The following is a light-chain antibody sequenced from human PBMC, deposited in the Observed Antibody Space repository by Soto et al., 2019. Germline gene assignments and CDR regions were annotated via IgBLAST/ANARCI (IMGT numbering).Light chain of an antibody. CDR1: QGISNY. J-gene: IGKJ1*01. CDR3: QKYNSAPWT. V-gene: IGKV1-27*01. CDR2: AAS. Sequence: DIQMTQSPSSLSASGGDIVTITCRASQGISNYLAWYQQKPGTVPKLLISAASTLQTGVPSRFSGGGSGTDFTLTISSLQPEDVATYYCQKYNSAPWTFGQGTKVDIK.